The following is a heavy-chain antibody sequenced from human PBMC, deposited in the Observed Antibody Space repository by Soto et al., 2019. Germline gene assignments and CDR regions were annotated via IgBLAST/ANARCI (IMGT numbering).Heavy chain of an antibody. V-gene: IGHV4-34*01. J-gene: IGHJ6*03. CDR2: INHSGST. D-gene: IGHD3-10*01. Sequence: SETLSLTCAVYGGSFSGYYWSWIRQPPGKGLEWIGEINHSGSTNYNPSLKSRVTISVDTSKNQFSLKLSSVTAADTALYYCARARRITMVRGVISMDVWGKGTTVTVSS. CDR3: ARARRITMVRGVISMDV. CDR1: GGSFSGYY.